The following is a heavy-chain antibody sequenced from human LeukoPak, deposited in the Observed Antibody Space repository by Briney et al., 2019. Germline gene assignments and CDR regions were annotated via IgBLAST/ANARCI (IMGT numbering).Heavy chain of an antibody. CDR1: GYTFTGYY. CDR2: INPNSGGT. CDR3: ARDLVAGTNLNYYYYYQMDV. J-gene: IGHJ6*03. D-gene: IGHD6-19*01. Sequence: ASVKVSCKASGYTFTGYYIHWVRQATGQGLEWMGRINPNSGGTNYAQKFQGRVTMTRDTSISTAYMDLSRLRSDDTAVYYCARDLVAGTNLNYYYYYQMDVWGKGTTVTVSS. V-gene: IGHV1-2*06.